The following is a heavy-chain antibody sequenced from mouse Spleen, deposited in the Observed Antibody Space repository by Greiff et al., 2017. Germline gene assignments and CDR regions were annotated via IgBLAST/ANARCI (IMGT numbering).Heavy chain of an antibody. D-gene: IGHD2-5*01. V-gene: IGHV1-81*01. Sequence: VQLQQSGAELARPGASVKLSCKASGYTFTSYGISWVKQRTGQGLEWIGEIYPRSGNTYYNEKFKGKATLTADKSSSTAYMELRSLTSEDSAVYFCARSESNYSYYAMDYWGQGTSVTVSS. CDR2: IYPRSGNT. CDR3: ARSESNYSYYAMDY. J-gene: IGHJ4*01. CDR1: GYTFTSYG.